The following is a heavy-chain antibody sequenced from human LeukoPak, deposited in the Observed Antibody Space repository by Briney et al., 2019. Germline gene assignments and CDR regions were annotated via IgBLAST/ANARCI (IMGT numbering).Heavy chain of an antibody. Sequence: PGGSLRLSCAPSGLLFGRVWTDWVRQVPGKGLVWVSRINPDGRSTNYADSVRGRFTMSRDNAKKTLYLQMNSLRSDDTAIYYCTRILANTYGGGDCWGQGTLVTVSS. J-gene: IGHJ4*02. CDR1: GLLFGRVW. CDR3: TRILANTYGGGDC. D-gene: IGHD4-23*01. V-gene: IGHV3-74*01. CDR2: INPDGRST.